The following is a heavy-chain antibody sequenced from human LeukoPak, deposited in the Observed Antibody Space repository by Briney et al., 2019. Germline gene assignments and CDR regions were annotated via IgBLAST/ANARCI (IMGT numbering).Heavy chain of an antibody. CDR3: GRAFPPLRTSSAGDL. Sequence: PGGSLRLSCSASGFSFSDYDMNWVRQAPGKGLEWVSTISGRSSHIYYGESVKGRFTISRDNAKNSLYLQMDSLGVEDTAVYYCGRAFPPLRTSSAGDLWGQGTLVIVSS. V-gene: IGHV3-21*01. CDR1: GFSFSDYD. J-gene: IGHJ1*01. CDR2: ISGRSSHI. D-gene: IGHD3-16*01.